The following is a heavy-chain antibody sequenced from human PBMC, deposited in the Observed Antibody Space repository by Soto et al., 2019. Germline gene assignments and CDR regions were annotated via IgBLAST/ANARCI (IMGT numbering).Heavy chain of an antibody. V-gene: IGHV3-23*01. D-gene: IGHD2-15*01. CDR2: ISGSGGST. CDR1: GFTFSSYA. Sequence: EVQLLESGGGLVQPGGSLRLSCAASGFTFSSYAMSWVRQAPGKGLEWVSAISGSGGSTYYADSVKGRFTISRDNSKNTLYLQLNSLRVEDTAVYYCARWTWSGGSCFIDYWGQGTLVTVSS. CDR3: ARWTWSGGSCFIDY. J-gene: IGHJ4*02.